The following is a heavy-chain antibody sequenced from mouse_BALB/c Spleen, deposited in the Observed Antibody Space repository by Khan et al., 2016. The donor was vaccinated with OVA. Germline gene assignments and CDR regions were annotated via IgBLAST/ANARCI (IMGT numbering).Heavy chain of an antibody. CDR1: GYSFTGYF. CDR2: INPHIGET. J-gene: IGHJ2*01. D-gene: IGHD1-1*01. CDR3: ARIYCSDFDY. Sequence: EVQLQQSGPELVKPGASVKISCKASGYSFTGYFMNWVRQSHGKSLEWIGRINPHIGETFYNQKFKGKATLTVDESSSTAHMGLRSLASEDSAVYYGARIYCSDFDYWGQGTTLTVSS. V-gene: IGHV1-20*02.